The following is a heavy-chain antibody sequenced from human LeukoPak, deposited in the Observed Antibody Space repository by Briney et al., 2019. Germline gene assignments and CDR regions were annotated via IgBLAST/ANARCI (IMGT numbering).Heavy chain of an antibody. J-gene: IGHJ4*02. D-gene: IGHD1-26*01. V-gene: IGHV4-39*07. CDR3: ARVGEVGANPFVDY. CDR1: GGSISSSSYY. Sequence: SQTLSLTCTVSGGSISSSSYYWGWIRQPPGKGLEWIGSIYYSGSTYYNPSLKSRVTISVDTSKNQFSLKLSSVTAADTAVYYCARVGEVGANPFVDYWGQGTLVTVSS. CDR2: IYYSGST.